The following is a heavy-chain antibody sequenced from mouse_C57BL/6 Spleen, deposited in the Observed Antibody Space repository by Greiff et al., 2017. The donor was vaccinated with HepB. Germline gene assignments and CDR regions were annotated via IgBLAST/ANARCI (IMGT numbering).Heavy chain of an antibody. CDR3: ARKERNEITTVVAEYYFDY. CDR2: IDPNSGGT. CDR1: GYTFTSYW. J-gene: IGHJ2*01. D-gene: IGHD1-1*01. Sequence: VQLQQPGAELVKPGASVKLSCKASGYTFTSYWMHWVKQRPGRGLEWIGRIDPNSGGTKYNEKFKSKATLTVDKPSSTAYMQLSSLTSEDSAVYYCARKERNEITTVVAEYYFDYWGQGTTLTVSS. V-gene: IGHV1-72*01.